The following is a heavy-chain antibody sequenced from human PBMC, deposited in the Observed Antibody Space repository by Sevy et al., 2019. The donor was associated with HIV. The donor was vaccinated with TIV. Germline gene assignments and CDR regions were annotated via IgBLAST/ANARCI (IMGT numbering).Heavy chain of an antibody. CDR1: GFRFDDYA. J-gene: IGHJ6*02. Sequence: GGSLRLSCAASGFRFDDYAMHWVRQVPGKSPEWVSGISWNSYRIDYADSVRGRFTISRDNAKNSLSLQMNSLRVEDTACYYCAKDMGGIETLDYYSYYGMDVWGQGTTVTVSS. V-gene: IGHV3-9*01. CDR2: ISWNSYRI. CDR3: AKDMGGIETLDYYSYYGMDV. D-gene: IGHD2-21*01.